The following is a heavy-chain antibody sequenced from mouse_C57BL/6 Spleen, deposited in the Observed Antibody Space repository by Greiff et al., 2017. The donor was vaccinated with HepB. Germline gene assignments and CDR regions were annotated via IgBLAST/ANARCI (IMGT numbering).Heavy chain of an antibody. Sequence: EVKLMESGGGLVKPGRSLKLSCAASGFTFSDYGMHWVRQAPEKGLEWVAYISSGSSTIYYADTVKGRFTISRDNAKNTLFLQMTSLRSEDTAMYYCARRGYYGSSWDWYFDVWGTGTTVTVSS. D-gene: IGHD1-1*01. CDR3: ARRGYYGSSWDWYFDV. CDR1: GFTFSDYG. CDR2: ISSGSSTI. J-gene: IGHJ1*03. V-gene: IGHV5-17*01.